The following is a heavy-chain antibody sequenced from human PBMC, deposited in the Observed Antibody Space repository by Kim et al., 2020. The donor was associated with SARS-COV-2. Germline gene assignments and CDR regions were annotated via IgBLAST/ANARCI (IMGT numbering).Heavy chain of an antibody. V-gene: IGHV4-34*01. J-gene: IGHJ4*02. CDR3: ARGGIGYYYDSSGYYRKYYFDY. CDR2: INHSGST. CDR1: GGSFSGYY. Sequence: SETLSLTCAVYGGSFSGYYWSWIRQPPGKGLEWIGEINHSGSTNYNPSLKSRVTISVDTSKNQFSLKLSSVTAADTAVYYCARGGIGYYYDSSGYYRKYYFDYWGQGTLVTVSS. D-gene: IGHD3-22*01.